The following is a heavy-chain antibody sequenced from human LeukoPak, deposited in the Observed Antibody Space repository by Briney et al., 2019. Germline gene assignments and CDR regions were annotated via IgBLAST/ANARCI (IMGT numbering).Heavy chain of an antibody. J-gene: IGHJ4*02. Sequence: SETLSLTCTVSGASISSGSYYWTWIRQPAGKGLEWIGRIYTSGTTNYNPSLKSRVTISVDTSKNQFSLKLSSVTAADTAVYYCARRVGVFDYWGQGTLVTVSS. CDR2: IYTSGTT. CDR1: GASISSGSYY. D-gene: IGHD3-16*01. CDR3: ARRVGVFDY. V-gene: IGHV4-61*02.